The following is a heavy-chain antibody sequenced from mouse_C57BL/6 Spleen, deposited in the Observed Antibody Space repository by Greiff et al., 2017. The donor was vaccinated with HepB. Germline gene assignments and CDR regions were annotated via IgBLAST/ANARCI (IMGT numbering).Heavy chain of an antibody. CDR3: ARNDYDDYAMDY. CDR1: GYTFTDYN. CDR2: INPNNGGT. D-gene: IGHD2-4*01. Sequence: EVQLQQSGPELVKPGASVKIPCKASGYTFTDYNMDWVKQSHGKSLEWIGDINPNNGGTIYNQKFKGKATLTVDKSSSTAYMELSSLTSEDTAVYYCARNDYDDYAMDYWGQGTSVTVSS. J-gene: IGHJ4*01. V-gene: IGHV1-18*01.